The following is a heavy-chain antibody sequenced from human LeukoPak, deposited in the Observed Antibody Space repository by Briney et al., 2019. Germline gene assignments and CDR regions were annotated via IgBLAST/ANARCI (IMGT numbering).Heavy chain of an antibody. CDR2: IYYSGGT. J-gene: IGHJ6*03. CDR3: ARENWPYYMDV. D-gene: IGHD1-1*01. V-gene: IGHV4-59*02. Sequence: SETLSLTCTVSGGSVSSHYWSWIRQPPGKGLEWIGYIYYSGGTNYNPSLKSRVTISVDTSKNQFSLQLSSVTAADTAVYYCARENWPYYMDVWGKGTTVTVSS. CDR1: GGSVSSHY.